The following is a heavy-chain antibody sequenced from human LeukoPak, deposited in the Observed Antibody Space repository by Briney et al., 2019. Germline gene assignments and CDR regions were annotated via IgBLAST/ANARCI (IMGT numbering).Heavy chain of an antibody. D-gene: IGHD6-13*01. CDR2: IYDSETT. Sequence: PSETLSLTCSVSGVSMNNHYWSWIRQLPGKGLEWIGYIYDSETTSYNPSLESRVTMSVDTSKNQFSLNLTSVTAADTALYYCASRPGGSTWYGVFDFWSRGTLVTVSS. V-gene: IGHV4-59*11. J-gene: IGHJ4*02. CDR1: GVSMNNHY. CDR3: ASRPGGSTWYGVFDF.